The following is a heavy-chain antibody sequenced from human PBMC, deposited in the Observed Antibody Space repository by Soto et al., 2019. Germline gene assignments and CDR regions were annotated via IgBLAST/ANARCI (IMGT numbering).Heavy chain of an antibody. D-gene: IGHD3-3*01. CDR2: ISAYNGNT. Sequence: SVKVSCKSSGYTFTSYGISWVRQAPGQGLEWMGWISAYNGNTNYAQKLQGRVTMTTDTSTSTAYMELRSLRSDDTAVYYCARDQPLYYDFWSGYRTVGYFDYWGQGTLVTVSS. V-gene: IGHV1-18*01. CDR3: ARDQPLYYDFWSGYRTVGYFDY. CDR1: GYTFTSYG. J-gene: IGHJ4*02.